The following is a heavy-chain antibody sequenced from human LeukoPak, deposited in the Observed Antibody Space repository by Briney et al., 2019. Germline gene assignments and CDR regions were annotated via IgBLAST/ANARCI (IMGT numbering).Heavy chain of an antibody. Sequence: PGGSLRLSCAASGFTFRNYPMSWVRQAPGKGLEWVAFIRYDASNEYYSDSVKGRFTISRDNSKNTLYLQMNSLRAEDTAVYYCARLLWYASDTFDIWGQGTMVTVSS. CDR1: GFTFRNYP. D-gene: IGHD6-13*01. J-gene: IGHJ3*02. CDR2: IRYDASNE. CDR3: ARLLWYASDTFDI. V-gene: IGHV3-30*14.